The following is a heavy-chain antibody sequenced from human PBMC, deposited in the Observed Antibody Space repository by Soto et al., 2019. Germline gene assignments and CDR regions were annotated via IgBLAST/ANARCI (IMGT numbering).Heavy chain of an antibody. CDR3: ARSSSNYDILTGPPDY. Sequence: LSLTCTVSGGSISSYYWSWIRQPPGKGLEWIGYIYYSGSTNYNPSLKSRVTISVDTSKNRFSLKLRSVTAADTAVYYCARSSSNYDILTGPPDYWGQGTLVTVSS. CDR2: IYYSGST. V-gene: IGHV4-59*01. D-gene: IGHD3-9*01. CDR1: GGSISSYY. J-gene: IGHJ4*02.